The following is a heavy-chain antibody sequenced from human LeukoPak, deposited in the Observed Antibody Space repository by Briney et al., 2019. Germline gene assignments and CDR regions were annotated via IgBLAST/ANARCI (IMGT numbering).Heavy chain of an antibody. D-gene: IGHD6-19*01. CDR2: INHSGST. Sequence: SETLSLTCAVYGGSFSGYYWSWIRQPPGKGLEWIGEINHSGSTNYNPSLKSRATISVDTSKNQFSLKLSSVTAADTAVYYCLWVAGTGSGYWGQGTLVTVSS. CDR3: LWVAGTGSGY. J-gene: IGHJ4*02. V-gene: IGHV4-34*01. CDR1: GGSFSGYY.